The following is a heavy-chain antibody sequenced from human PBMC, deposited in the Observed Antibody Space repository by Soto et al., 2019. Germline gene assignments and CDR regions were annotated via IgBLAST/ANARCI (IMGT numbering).Heavy chain of an antibody. CDR2: ISGSGGST. D-gene: IGHD6-13*01. CDR1: GFTFSSYA. Sequence: EVQLLESGGGLVQPGGSLRLSCAASGFTFSSYAMSWVRQAPGKGLEWVSAISGSGGSTYYADSVKGRFTISRDNSKNTRYVQMNSLRGGDTAVYYWGKGGQQLGGGYFDYWGQGTLVTVSS. J-gene: IGHJ4*02. V-gene: IGHV3-23*01. CDR3: GKGGQQLGGGYFDY.